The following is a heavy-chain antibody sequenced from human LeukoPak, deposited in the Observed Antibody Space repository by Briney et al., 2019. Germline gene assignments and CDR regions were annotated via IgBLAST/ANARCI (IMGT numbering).Heavy chain of an antibody. CDR2: INPNSGGT. D-gene: IGHD3-10*01. V-gene: IGHV1-2*02. CDR1: GYTFTGYY. J-gene: IGHJ3*02. Sequence: AAVKVSCKASGYTFTGYYMHWVRQAPGQGLEWMGWINPNSGGTNYAQKFQGRVTMTRDTSISTAYMELSRLRSDDTAMYYCTRDGGGALLWFGDGRRNDAFDIWGQGTMVTVSS. CDR3: TRDGGGALLWFGDGRRNDAFDI.